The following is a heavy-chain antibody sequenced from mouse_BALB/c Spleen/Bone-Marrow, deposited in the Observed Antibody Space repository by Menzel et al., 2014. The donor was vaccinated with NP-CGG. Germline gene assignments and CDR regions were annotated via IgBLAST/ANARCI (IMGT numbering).Heavy chain of an antibody. Sequence: VQLQQSGPELVKPGASVKISCEASGYAFSSSWMNWVKQRPGQGLEWIGRIYPGDGDTNYNGKFKGKATLTADKSSSTAYMQLSSLTSVDSAVYFCARDYGSSYGGVDYWGQGTTLTVSS. CDR1: GYAFSSSW. J-gene: IGHJ2*01. D-gene: IGHD1-1*01. CDR3: ARDYGSSYGGVDY. V-gene: IGHV1-82*01. CDR2: IYPGDGDT.